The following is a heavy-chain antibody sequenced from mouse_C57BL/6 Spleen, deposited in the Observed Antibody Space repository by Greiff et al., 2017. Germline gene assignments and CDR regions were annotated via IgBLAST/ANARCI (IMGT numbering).Heavy chain of an antibody. V-gene: IGHV1-52*01. CDR3: ARCDYDGYYFDY. CDR2: IDPSDSET. D-gene: IGHD2-4*01. CDR1: GYTFTSYW. J-gene: IGHJ2*01. Sequence: QVQLQQPGAELVRPGSSVKLSCKASGYTFTSYWMHWVKQRPIQGLECIGNIDPSDSETHYNQKFKDKATLTVDKSSSTAYMQLSSLTSEDSAVYYCARCDYDGYYFDYWGQGTTLTVSS.